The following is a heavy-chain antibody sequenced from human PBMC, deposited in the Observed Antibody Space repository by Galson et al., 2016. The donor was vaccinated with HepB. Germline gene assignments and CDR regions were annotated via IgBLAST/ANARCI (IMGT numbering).Heavy chain of an antibody. D-gene: IGHD3-22*01. J-gene: IGHJ4*02. CDR3: AREGGPNGGYHLDY. V-gene: IGHV4-4*02. CDR2: IYHTGKT. Sequence: ETLSLTCAVSGGSISSSNWWSWARQPPGKGLEWIGEIYHTGKTNYNPSLKSRATISIDKSKNQFPLNLSSVTAADTAVYYCAREGGPNGGYHLDYWGQGTRVTVSS. CDR1: GGSISSSNW.